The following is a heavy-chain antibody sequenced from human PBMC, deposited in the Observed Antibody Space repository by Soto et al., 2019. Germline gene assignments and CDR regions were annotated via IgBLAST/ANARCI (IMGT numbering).Heavy chain of an antibody. CDR1: GYTFTNYG. V-gene: IGHV1-18*01. D-gene: IGHD3-9*01. J-gene: IGHJ4*02. CDR3: ARPQNYILTDSYTDYFDS. Sequence: ASVKVSCKASGYTFTNYGLTWVRQAPGQGPERVGWISAYNGNTHYAQKLQGRVAMTTDTSTSTAYMELRSLSSDDTAVYYCARPQNYILTDSYTDYFDSRGQGTPVTVS. CDR2: ISAYNGNT.